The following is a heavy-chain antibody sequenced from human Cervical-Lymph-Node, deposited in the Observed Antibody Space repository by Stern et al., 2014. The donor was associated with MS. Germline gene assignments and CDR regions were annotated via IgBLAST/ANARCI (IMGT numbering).Heavy chain of an antibody. Sequence: VQSGGSLRLSCTASGFTFSSFAMSWVRQAPGKGLEWVSAISGSGGSTYYADSVKGRFTISRDNSKNTLYLQMNSLRAEDTAVYYCAKDEGYSGYDPLDYWGQGTLVTVSS. D-gene: IGHD5-12*01. CDR1: GFTFSSFA. CDR3: AKDEGYSGYDPLDY. J-gene: IGHJ4*02. V-gene: IGHV3-23*01. CDR2: ISGSGGST.